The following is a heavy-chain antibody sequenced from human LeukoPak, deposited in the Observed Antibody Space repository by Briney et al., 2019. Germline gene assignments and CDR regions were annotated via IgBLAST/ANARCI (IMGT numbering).Heavy chain of an antibody. V-gene: IGHV3-73*01. CDR1: GFTFGDSA. J-gene: IGHJ4*02. D-gene: IGHD3-16*01. Sequence: GGSLRLSCAASGFTFGDSAMHWVRQASGKGLEWVGRIRSKSNSYATEYAASVKGRFTFSRDDSKNTAYLQMNSLKTEDTAVYYCTRHLADCWGQGTLVTVSS. CDR3: TRHLADC. CDR2: IRSKSNSYAT.